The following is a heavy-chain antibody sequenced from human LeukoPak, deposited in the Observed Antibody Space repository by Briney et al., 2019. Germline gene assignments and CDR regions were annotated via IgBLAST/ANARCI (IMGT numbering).Heavy chain of an antibody. J-gene: IGHJ4*01. V-gene: IGHV1-2*02. CDR3: ARGAEAETSPLDF. CDR2: INPKSGAA. Sequence: GASVKVSCKASGYILSDYYMHWVRQASGQGLEWLGWINPKSGAADYAQQFRGRVTMTRDTSINTDYMEMKRVTSDDAAVYYCARGAEAETSPLDFWG. CDR1: GYILSDYY. D-gene: IGHD6-13*01.